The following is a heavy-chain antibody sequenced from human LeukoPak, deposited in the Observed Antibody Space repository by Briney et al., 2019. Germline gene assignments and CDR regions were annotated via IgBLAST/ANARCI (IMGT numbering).Heavy chain of an antibody. D-gene: IGHD3-22*01. V-gene: IGHV4-61*02. CDR2: IYTSGST. CDR1: GGSISSGSYY. J-gene: IGHJ3*02. Sequence: PSETLSLTCAVSGGSISSGSYYWSWIRQPPGKGLEWIGRIYTSGSTNYNPSLKSRVTISVDTSKNQFSLKLSSVTAADTAVYYCARAGYYDSSGYAFDIWGQGTMVTVSS. CDR3: ARAGYYDSSGYAFDI.